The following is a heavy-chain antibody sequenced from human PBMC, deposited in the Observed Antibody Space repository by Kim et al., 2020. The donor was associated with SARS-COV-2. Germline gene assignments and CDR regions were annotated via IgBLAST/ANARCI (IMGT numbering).Heavy chain of an antibody. D-gene: IGHD3-16*02. V-gene: IGHV3-43*02. CDR2: ISGDGGST. J-gene: IGHJ6*02. CDR3: AKDNPDSYYDYVWGSYRYSGLGYYYYGIDV. Sequence: GGSLRLSCAASGFTFDDYAMHWVRQAPGKGLEWVSLISGDGGSTYYADSVKGRFTISRDNSKNSLYLQMNSLRTEDTALYYCAKDNPDSYYDYVWGSYRYSGLGYYYYGIDVWGQGTTVTVSS. CDR1: GFTFDDYA.